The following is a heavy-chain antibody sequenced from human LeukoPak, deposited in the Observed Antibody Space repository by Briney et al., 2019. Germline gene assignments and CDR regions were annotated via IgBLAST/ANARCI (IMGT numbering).Heavy chain of an antibody. J-gene: IGHJ4*02. Sequence: GGSLRLSCAASGFTVSSTYMSWVRQAPGKGLEWVSVIYSGGNIYYIESVKGRFTISRDTSKNTLYLQMNSLRAEDTAVYYCARDHYGDYGPVDYWGQGTLVTVSS. CDR2: IYSGGNI. D-gene: IGHD4-17*01. CDR3: ARDHYGDYGPVDY. V-gene: IGHV3-53*01. CDR1: GFTVSSTY.